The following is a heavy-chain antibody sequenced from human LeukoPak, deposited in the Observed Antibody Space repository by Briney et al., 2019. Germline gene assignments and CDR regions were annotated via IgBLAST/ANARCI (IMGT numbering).Heavy chain of an antibody. CDR3: ARQAAGVVY. J-gene: IGHJ4*02. D-gene: IGHD6-13*01. CDR1: GFTFGTYA. CDR2: ITRKGDST. V-gene: IGHV3-64*02. Sequence: GGSLRLSCAASGFTFGTYAMHWVRQAPGKGLEYVSGITRKGDSTYYADSVKGRFTISRDHSKNTLYLQMGGLRAEDMAVYYCARQAAGVVYWGQGTLVTVSS.